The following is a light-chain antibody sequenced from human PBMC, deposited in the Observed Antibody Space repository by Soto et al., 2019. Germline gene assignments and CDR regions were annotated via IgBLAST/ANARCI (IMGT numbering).Light chain of an antibody. Sequence: ETVLTQSPGTLSLSPGERATLSCRASQSVSSSYLAWYQQKPGQAPRLLIYGASSRATGIPDRFSGSGSGTDFTFTISRLEPEDFAVYYCQLYGSSPFTCGGGTKVEI. CDR2: GAS. V-gene: IGKV3-20*01. J-gene: IGKJ4*01. CDR3: QLYGSSPFT. CDR1: QSVSSSY.